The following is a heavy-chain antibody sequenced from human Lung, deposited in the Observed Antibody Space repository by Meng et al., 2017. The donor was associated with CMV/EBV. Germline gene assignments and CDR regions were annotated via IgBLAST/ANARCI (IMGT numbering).Heavy chain of an antibody. Sequence: ASGGYISGSSYDWGWNRQPAGKGLEWIGSIFYSGSTYYNQSLTSRVTISVDTSKNQFSLKLSSVTAADTALYYCASTSELSGPAFDYWGQGTLVTVSS. CDR3: ASTSELSGPAFDY. D-gene: IGHD3-3*01. CDR2: IFYSGST. CDR1: GGYISGSSYD. J-gene: IGHJ4*02. V-gene: IGHV4-39*01.